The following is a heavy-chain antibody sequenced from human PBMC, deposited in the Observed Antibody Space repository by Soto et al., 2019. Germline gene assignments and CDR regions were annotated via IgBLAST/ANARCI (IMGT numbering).Heavy chain of an antibody. CDR2: ISGSGTSI. J-gene: IGHJ4*02. V-gene: IGHV3-11*01. Sequence: QVRLVESGGGLVKPGGSLSLSCAASGFTFRDDFMIWIRQAPGRGLAWVSYISGSGTSIHYADSVKGRFTISRDNAKKSVYLQMNSLTVEDTAMYYCASGACSGYDCYYDYWGRGTLVTVSS. CDR3: ASGACSGYDCYYDY. CDR1: GFTFRDDF. D-gene: IGHD5-12*01.